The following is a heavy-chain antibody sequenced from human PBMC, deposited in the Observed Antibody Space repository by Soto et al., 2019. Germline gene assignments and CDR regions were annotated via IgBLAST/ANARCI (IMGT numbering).Heavy chain of an antibody. Sequence: QVQLVQSGAEVKKPGSSVKVSCKASGGTFSSYAISWVRQAPGQGLEWMGGIIPIFGTANYAQKFQGRVTITADESTSTAHMELSSLRSEDTAVYYCARLYRMEYSGHDLSDYWGQGTLVTVSS. CDR2: IIPIFGTA. V-gene: IGHV1-69*01. CDR1: GGTFSSYA. CDR3: ARLYRMEYSGHDLSDY. D-gene: IGHD5-12*01. J-gene: IGHJ4*02.